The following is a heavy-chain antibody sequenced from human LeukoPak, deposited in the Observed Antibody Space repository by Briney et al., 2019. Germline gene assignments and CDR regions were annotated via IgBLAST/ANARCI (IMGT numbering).Heavy chain of an antibody. CDR2: MYYSGNT. CDR3: ARDLGYCSSTSCPEWDY. Sequence: SETLSLTCIVSGGSISSGSYYWGWIRQPPGKGLEWIGSMYYSGNTHYSPSLKSRVTISIDTSKKQFSLKLSSVTAADTAVYYCARDLGYCSSTSCPEWDYWGQGTLVTVSS. CDR1: GGSISSGSYY. D-gene: IGHD2-2*01. V-gene: IGHV4-39*07. J-gene: IGHJ4*02.